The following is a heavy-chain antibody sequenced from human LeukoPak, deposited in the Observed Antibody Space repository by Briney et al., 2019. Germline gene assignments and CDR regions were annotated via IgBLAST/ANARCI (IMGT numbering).Heavy chain of an antibody. Sequence: GESLKFSCQGSGYSFTSYWIGWVRQMPGKGLEWMGIIYSVDSGTSYSASFQGQVTIAADKSISTAYLQWSSLKASDSAMYYGARHWGCSSTSCLYCFDYWGQGTLVTVSS. V-gene: IGHV5-51*01. J-gene: IGHJ4*02. CDR1: GYSFTSYW. CDR2: IYSVDSGT. CDR3: ARHWGCSSTSCLYCFDY. D-gene: IGHD2-2*01.